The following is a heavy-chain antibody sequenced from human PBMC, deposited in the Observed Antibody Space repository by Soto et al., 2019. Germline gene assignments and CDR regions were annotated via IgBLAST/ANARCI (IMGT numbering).Heavy chain of an antibody. V-gene: IGHV3-23*01. CDR1: GFTFSSYA. CDR3: AKNGRAAAMYNWFDP. CDR2: ISGSGGTT. Sequence: EVQLLESGGGLVQPGGSLRLSCTGSGFTFSSYAMNWVRQAPGKGLECVSTISGSGGTTYYADSVKGRFTISRDNSKNTLYLQMSILRAEDTAVYYCAKNGRAAAMYNWFDPRGQGTLVTVSS. D-gene: IGHD6-13*01. J-gene: IGHJ5*02.